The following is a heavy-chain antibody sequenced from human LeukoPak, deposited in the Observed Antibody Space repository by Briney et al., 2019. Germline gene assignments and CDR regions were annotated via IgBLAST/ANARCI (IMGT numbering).Heavy chain of an antibody. V-gene: IGHV1-46*01. D-gene: IGHD6-19*01. CDR2: INPSGGST. Sequence: GASVKVSCKASGYTFTSYYMHWVRQAPGQGLEWMGIINPSGGSTSYAQKFQGRVTMTRDTSTSTVYMELSSLRSEDTAVYYCANIGGWHPDDFWGQGTRVTVSS. CDR1: GYTFTSYY. CDR3: ANIGGWHPDDF. J-gene: IGHJ4*02.